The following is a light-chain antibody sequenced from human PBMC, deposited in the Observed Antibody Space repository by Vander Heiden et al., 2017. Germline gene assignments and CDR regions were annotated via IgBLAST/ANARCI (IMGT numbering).Light chain of an antibody. J-gene: IGLJ2*01. CDR2: RNN. CDR3: AAWDDSLSVVV. CDR1: SSNIGSNY. Sequence: PGQRVTISCPGSSSNIGSNYVYWYQQLPGTAPKLLIYRNNQRPSGVPDRFSGSKSGTSASLAISGLRSEDEADYYCAAWDDSLSVVVFGGGTKLTVL. V-gene: IGLV1-47*01.